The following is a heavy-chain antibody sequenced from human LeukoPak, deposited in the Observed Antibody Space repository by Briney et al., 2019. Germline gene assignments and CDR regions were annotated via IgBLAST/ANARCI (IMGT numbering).Heavy chain of an antibody. Sequence: GGSLRLSCAASGFTFSTYAMSWVRQAPGKGLELVSSITSSGYDTCYRDSVKGRFTISRDNSENTLYLQMNSLRPEDTAMYYCAKDSRETLAGTEDYWGRGTLVTVSS. V-gene: IGHV3-23*01. D-gene: IGHD6-19*01. CDR3: AKDSRETLAGTEDY. CDR1: GFTFSTYA. CDR2: ITSSGYDT. J-gene: IGHJ4*02.